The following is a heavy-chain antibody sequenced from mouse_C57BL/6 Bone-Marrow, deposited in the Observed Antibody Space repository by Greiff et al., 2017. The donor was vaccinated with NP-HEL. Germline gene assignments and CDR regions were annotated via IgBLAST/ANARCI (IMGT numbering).Heavy chain of an antibody. J-gene: IGHJ1*03. D-gene: IGHD1-1*01. V-gene: IGHV2-2*01. CDR2: IWSGGST. CDR1: GFSLTSYG. Sequence: VKLMESGPGLVQPSQSLSITCTVSGFSLTSYGVHWVRQSPGKGLEWLGVIWSGGSTDYNAAFISRLSLSKDNSKSQVFFKMNSLQADDTAIYYCARTQSPYYYGSSGWYFDVWGTGTTVTVSS. CDR3: ARTQSPYYYGSSGWYFDV.